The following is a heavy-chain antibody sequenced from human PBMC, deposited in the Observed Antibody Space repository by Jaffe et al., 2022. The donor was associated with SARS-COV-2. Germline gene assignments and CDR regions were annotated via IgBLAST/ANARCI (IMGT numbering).Heavy chain of an antibody. CDR2: IYYSGST. Sequence: QVQLQESGPGLVKPSETLSLTCTVSGGSISSYYWSWIRQPPGKGLEWIGYIYYSGSTNYNPSLKSRVTISVDTSKNQFSLKLSSVTAADTAVYYCARPGGGVGEDAFDIWGQGTMVTVSS. J-gene: IGHJ3*02. D-gene: IGHD3-16*01. CDR3: ARPGGGVGEDAFDI. CDR1: GGSISSYY. V-gene: IGHV4-59*08.